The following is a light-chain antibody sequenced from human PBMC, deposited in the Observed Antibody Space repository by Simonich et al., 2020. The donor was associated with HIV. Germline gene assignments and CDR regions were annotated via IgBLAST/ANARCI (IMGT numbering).Light chain of an antibody. Sequence: DIVMTQSPDSLAVSLGERATINCKSSQSVLYRSNTKNYLAWYQTKSGQHPKLLIYCASTRESGVPDRFSGSGSGTDFTLTISSLQAEDVAVYYCQQYYSTPFTFGQGTRLEIK. CDR1: QSVLYRSNTKNY. CDR2: CAS. J-gene: IGKJ5*01. CDR3: QQYYSTPFT. V-gene: IGKV4-1*01.